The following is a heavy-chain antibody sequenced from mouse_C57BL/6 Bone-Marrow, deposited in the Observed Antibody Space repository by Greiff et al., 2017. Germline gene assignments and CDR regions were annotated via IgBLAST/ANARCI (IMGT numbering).Heavy chain of an antibody. CDR2: INPNNGGT. D-gene: IGHD1-2*01. Sequence: VQLQQSGPELVKPGASVKIPCKASGYTFTDYNMDWVKQSHGKSLEWIGDINPNNGGTIYNQKFKGKATLTVDKSSSTAYMELRSLTSEDTAVYDCARDGRYWYFDVWGTGTTVTVSS. J-gene: IGHJ1*03. CDR3: ARDGRYWYFDV. V-gene: IGHV1-18*01. CDR1: GYTFTDYN.